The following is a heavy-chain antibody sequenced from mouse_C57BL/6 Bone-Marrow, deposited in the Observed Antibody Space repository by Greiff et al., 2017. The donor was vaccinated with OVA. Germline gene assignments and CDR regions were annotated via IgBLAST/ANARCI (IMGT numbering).Heavy chain of an antibody. D-gene: IGHD2-3*01. V-gene: IGHV14-2*01. J-gene: IGHJ2*01. CDR2: IDPEDGET. Sequence: EVQLQQSGAELVKPGASVKLSCTASGFNIKDYYMHWVKQRPEQGLEWIGRIDPEDGETKYAPKFQCKATITADTSSNTAYLQLSSLTSEDTAVYYCARDGYYVDYWGQGTTLTVSS. CDR3: ARDGYYVDY. CDR1: GFNIKDYY.